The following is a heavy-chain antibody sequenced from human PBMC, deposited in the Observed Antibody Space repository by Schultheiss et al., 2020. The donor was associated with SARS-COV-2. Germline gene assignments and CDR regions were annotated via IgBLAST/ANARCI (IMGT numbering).Heavy chain of an antibody. D-gene: IGHD5-18*01. Sequence: GGSLRLSCAASGFTFSNGAMSWVRQAPGKGLEWVAFIWYDGSNKYYADSVKGRFTISRDNSKNTLYLQMNSLRAEDTAVYYCARALHPTAMVMGGWGQGTLVTVSS. CDR1: GFTFSNGA. CDR2: IWYDGSNK. J-gene: IGHJ4*02. V-gene: IGHV3-33*08. CDR3: ARALHPTAMVMGG.